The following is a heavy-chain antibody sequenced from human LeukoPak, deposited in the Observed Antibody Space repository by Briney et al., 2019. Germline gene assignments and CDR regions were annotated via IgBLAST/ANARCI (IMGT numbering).Heavy chain of an antibody. CDR2: IYTSGST. CDR1: GGSINTYY. D-gene: IGHD6-19*01. Sequence: PSQTLSLTCTVSGGSINTYYWSWIRQPAGKGLEWIGRIYTSGSTNYNPSLKSRVSMSVDMSKNQFSLKLSSLTAADTAVYYCARGGSGWYIFDYWGQGTLVTVSS. CDR3: ARGGSGWYIFDY. V-gene: IGHV4-4*07. J-gene: IGHJ4*02.